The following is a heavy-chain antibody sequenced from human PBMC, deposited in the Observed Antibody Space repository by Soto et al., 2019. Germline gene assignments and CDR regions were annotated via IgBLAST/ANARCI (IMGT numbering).Heavy chain of an antibody. Sequence: PGGSLRLSCADSGFTFSSYWMSWVRQAPGKGLEWVAYIKQDGSQKDYVDSVKGRFTISRDSAKNSLYLQMNSLRAEDTAVYYCATYHPFDYWGQGTLVTVSS. CDR2: IKQDGSQK. D-gene: IGHD2-2*01. V-gene: IGHV3-7*03. CDR1: GFTFSSYW. J-gene: IGHJ4*02. CDR3: ATYHPFDY.